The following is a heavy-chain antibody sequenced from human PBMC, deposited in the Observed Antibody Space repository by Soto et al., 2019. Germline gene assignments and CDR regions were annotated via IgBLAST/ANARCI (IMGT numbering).Heavy chain of an antibody. CDR1: GFTVSSNY. CDR2: IYRGDSGGSGSST. CDR3: VGSVTQALDC. Sequence: EVQLVESGGGLVQPGGSLRLFCAASGFTVSSNYMSWVRQAPGKGLEWVSIIYRGDSGGSGSSTYYAESVKGRFTISRDDSKNTVYLQMKSLRVEDTAVYYCVGSVTQALDCWGQGTRVTVSP. V-gene: IGHV3-66*01. J-gene: IGHJ4*02. D-gene: IGHD4-17*01.